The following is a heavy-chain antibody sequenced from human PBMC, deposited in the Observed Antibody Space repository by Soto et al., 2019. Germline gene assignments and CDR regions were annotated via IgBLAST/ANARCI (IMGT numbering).Heavy chain of an antibody. CDR3: PKDQLFKTGVTMVRGSRD. D-gene: IGHD3-10*01. J-gene: IGHJ4*02. Sequence: PGGSLRLSCAASGFTFSSYAMSWVRQAPGKGLEWVSAISGSGGSTYYADSVKGRFTISRDNSKNTLYLQMNSLRAEDTAVYYCPKDQLFKTGVTMVRGSRDWGQGTLVTVSS. V-gene: IGHV3-23*01. CDR1: GFTFSSYA. CDR2: ISGSGGST.